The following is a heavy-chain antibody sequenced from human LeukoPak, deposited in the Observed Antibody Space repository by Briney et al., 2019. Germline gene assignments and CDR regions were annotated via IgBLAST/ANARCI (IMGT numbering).Heavy chain of an antibody. D-gene: IGHD2-15*01. CDR1: GYTFTGYY. CDR3: ARGLSGPYYYYYMDV. J-gene: IGHJ6*03. CDR2: INPNNGDT. Sequence: ASVKVSCKASGYTFTGYYIHWVRQAPGQGLEWMGWINPNNGDTNYAQKFQGRVTMTRDTSISTAYMELSRLRSDDTAVYYCARGLSGPYYYYYMDVWGKGTSVTVSS. V-gene: IGHV1-2*02.